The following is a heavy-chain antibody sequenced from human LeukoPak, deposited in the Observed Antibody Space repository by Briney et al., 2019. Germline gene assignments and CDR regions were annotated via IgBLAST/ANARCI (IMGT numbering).Heavy chain of an antibody. D-gene: IGHD6-6*01. Sequence: SETLSLTCTVSGGSTSSSSYYWGWIRQPPGKGLEWIGSIYYSGSTYYNPSLKSRVTISVDTSKNQFSLKLSSVTAADTAVYYCARDVGARLPGYWGQGTLVTVSS. J-gene: IGHJ4*02. CDR1: GGSTSSSSYY. CDR3: ARDVGARLPGY. CDR2: IYYSGST. V-gene: IGHV4-39*07.